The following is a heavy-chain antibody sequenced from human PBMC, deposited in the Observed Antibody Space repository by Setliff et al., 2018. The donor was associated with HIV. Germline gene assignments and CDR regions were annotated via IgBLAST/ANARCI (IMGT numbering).Heavy chain of an antibody. V-gene: IGHV4-61*09. CDR3: ARVGLAYSGDMDV. CDR2: VYTSGST. D-gene: IGHD2-21*01. Sequence: SETLSLTCTVSGDSISSGSYYWSWIRQPAGKGLEWIGHVYTSGSTDYNPSLNSRLTISIDTSRNRFSLRLNSVTAADTAVYFCARVGLAYSGDMDVWGKGTTVTVSS. CDR1: GDSISSGSYY. J-gene: IGHJ6*03.